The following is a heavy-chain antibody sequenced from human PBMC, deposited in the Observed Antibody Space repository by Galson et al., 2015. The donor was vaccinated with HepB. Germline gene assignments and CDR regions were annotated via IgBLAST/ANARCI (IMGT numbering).Heavy chain of an antibody. CDR3: TTDVYYSTYWSWLDP. V-gene: IGHV3-15*01. D-gene: IGHD2-8*02. J-gene: IGHJ5*02. Sequence: SLRLSCAASGFPFNNAWMTWVRQAPGMGLEWVGRIKSKTGGETTDYAAPVKGRCTLSRDDLKNRLYLQMNSLKTEDTAVYYCTTDVYYSTYWSWLDPWGQGTLVTACS. CDR1: GFPFNNAW. CDR2: IKSKTGGETT.